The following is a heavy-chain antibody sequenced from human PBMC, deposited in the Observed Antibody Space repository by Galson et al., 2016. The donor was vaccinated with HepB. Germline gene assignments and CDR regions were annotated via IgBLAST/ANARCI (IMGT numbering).Heavy chain of an antibody. CDR2: ISGSGDST. V-gene: IGHV3-23*01. D-gene: IGHD2-2*01. J-gene: IGHJ4*02. Sequence: SLRLSCAASRFTFSSYAMSWVRQAPGKGLEWVSAISGSGDSTWYADSVKGRFTISRDNSKNTLSLQMNTLRAEDTAVDYCAKGSNRAHPYQFDYWGQGTLVTVSS. CDR1: RFTFSSYA. CDR3: AKGSNRAHPYQFDY.